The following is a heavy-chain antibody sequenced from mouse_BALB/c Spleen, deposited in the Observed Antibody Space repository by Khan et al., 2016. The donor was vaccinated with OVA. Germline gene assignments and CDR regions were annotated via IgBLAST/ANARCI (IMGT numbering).Heavy chain of an antibody. J-gene: IGHJ3*01. CDR1: GYTFTSYT. Sequence: QIQLVQSGAELARPGAPVKMSCKASGYTFTSYTMHWVKQRPGQGLDWIGYINPTNGYTNYNQKFKDKATLTADKSSSTAYMQLSSLTSDDSAVYYCSRDGAYYRNDGWFAYWGQGTLVTVSA. CDR2: INPTNGYT. CDR3: SRDGAYYRNDGWFAY. D-gene: IGHD2-14*01. V-gene: IGHV1-4*01.